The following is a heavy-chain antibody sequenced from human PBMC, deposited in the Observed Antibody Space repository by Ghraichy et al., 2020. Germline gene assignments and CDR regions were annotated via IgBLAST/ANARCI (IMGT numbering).Heavy chain of an antibody. CDR1: GFTFSSYS. CDR2: ISSSSSYI. Sequence: GGSLRLSCAASGFTFSSYSMNWVRQAPGKGLEWVSSISSSSSYIYYADSVKGRFTISRDNAKNSLYLQMNSLRAEDTAVYYCARERVVPAAYYYYGMDVWGQGTTVTVSS. V-gene: IGHV3-21*01. CDR3: ARERVVPAAYYYYGMDV. D-gene: IGHD2-2*01. J-gene: IGHJ6*02.